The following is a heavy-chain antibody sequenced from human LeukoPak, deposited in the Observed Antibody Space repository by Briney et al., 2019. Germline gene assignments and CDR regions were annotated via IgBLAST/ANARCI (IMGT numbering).Heavy chain of an antibody. D-gene: IGHD2-15*01. CDR1: GFTFSSYS. CDR2: ISSSSSYI. V-gene: IGHV3-21*01. Sequence: GGSLRLSCAASGFTFSSYSMNWVRQAPGKGLEWVSSISSSSSYIYYADSVKGRFTISRDNAKNSLYLQMNSLRAEDTAVHYCARVYCSGGSCYSVVYYYYGMDVWGQGTTVTVSS. CDR3: ARVYCSGGSCYSVVYYYYGMDV. J-gene: IGHJ6*02.